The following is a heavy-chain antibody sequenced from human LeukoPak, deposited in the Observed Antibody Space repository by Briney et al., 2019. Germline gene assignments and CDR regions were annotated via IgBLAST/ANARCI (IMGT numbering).Heavy chain of an antibody. V-gene: IGHV1-46*01. J-gene: IGHJ4*02. CDR3: ARANEGWELFPRTPYFDY. CDR1: GYTFTSYY. Sequence: PGESLKISCKGSGYTFTSYYMHWVRQAPGQGLEWMGIINPSGGSTSYAQKFQGRVTMTRDTSTSTVYMELSSLRSEDTAVYYCARANEGWELFPRTPYFDYWGQGTLVTVSS. CDR2: INPSGGST. D-gene: IGHD1-26*01.